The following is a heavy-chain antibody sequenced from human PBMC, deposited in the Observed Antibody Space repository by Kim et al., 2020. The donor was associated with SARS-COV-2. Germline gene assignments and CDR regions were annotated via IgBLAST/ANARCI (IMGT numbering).Heavy chain of an antibody. V-gene: IGHV3-20*03. D-gene: IGHD1-26*01. CDR3: ARPLSGSYYNYFDY. Sequence: ADYVKGRFTISRDNAKNSLYLKMNSRRAEDTALYYCARPLSGSYYNYFDYWGQGTLVTVSS. J-gene: IGHJ4*02.